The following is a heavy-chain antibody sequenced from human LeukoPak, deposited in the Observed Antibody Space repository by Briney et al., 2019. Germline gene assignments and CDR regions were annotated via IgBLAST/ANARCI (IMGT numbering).Heavy chain of an antibody. CDR2: IYSGGST. CDR3: ARPRIWFGNTLEDY. J-gene: IGHJ4*02. V-gene: IGHV3-53*01. D-gene: IGHD3-10*01. Sequence: GGSLRLSCAASGFTVSSNYMGWVRQAPGKGLEWVSVIYSGGSTYYADSVKGRFTISRDNSKNTLYLQMNSLRAEDTAAYYCARPRIWFGNTLEDYWGQGTLVTVSS. CDR1: GFTVSSNY.